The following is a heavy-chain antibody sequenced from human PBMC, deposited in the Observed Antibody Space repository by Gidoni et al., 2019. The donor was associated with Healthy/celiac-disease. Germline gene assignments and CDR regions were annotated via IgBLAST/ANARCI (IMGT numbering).Heavy chain of an antibody. V-gene: IGHV4-34*01. J-gene: IGHJ4*02. CDR1: GGSFSGYY. CDR3: ARRHFLYSSGGGTLDY. CDR2: INHSGST. Sequence: QVQLQPWGAGLLQPSETLSLTCAAYGGSFSGYYWSWIRQPPGKGLEWIGDINHSGSTNYNPSLKSRVTISVDTFKNQFSLKLSSVTAADTAVYYCARRHFLYSSGGGTLDYWGQGTLVTVSS. D-gene: IGHD6-19*01.